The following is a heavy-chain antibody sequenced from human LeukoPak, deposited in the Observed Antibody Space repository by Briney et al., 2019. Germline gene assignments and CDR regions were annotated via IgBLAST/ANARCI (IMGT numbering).Heavy chain of an antibody. V-gene: IGHV3-11*04. Sequence: GGSLRLSCAASGFTFSDYYMSWIRQAPGKGLEWVSYISSSGSTIYYADSVKGRFTISRDNSKNTLYLQMNSLRAEDTAVYYCAISGYSGYDYGGYGAFDIWGQGTMVTVSS. J-gene: IGHJ3*02. CDR2: ISSSGSTI. D-gene: IGHD5-12*01. CDR3: AISGYSGYDYGGYGAFDI. CDR1: GFTFSDYY.